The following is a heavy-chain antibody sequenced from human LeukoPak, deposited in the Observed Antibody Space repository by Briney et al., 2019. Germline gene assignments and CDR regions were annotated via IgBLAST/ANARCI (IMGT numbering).Heavy chain of an antibody. CDR3: AKDYGSSGWDPLDY. CDR2: ISYDGSNK. J-gene: IGHJ4*02. CDR1: GFTFSSYG. D-gene: IGHD6-19*01. Sequence: GRSLRLSCAASGFTFSSYGMHWVRQAPGKGLEWVAVISYDGSNKYYADSVKGRFTISRDNSKNTLYLQTNSLRAEDTAVYYCAKDYGSSGWDPLDYWGQGTLVTVSS. V-gene: IGHV3-30*18.